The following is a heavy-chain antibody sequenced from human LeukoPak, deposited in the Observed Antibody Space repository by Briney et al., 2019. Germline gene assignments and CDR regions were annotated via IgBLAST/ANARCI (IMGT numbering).Heavy chain of an antibody. V-gene: IGHV4-59*01. CDR3: ARDYSSGWPGY. CDR1: GGSLSSYY. D-gene: IGHD6-19*01. CDR2: IYYSGST. Sequence: PSETLSLTCTVSGGSLSSYYWSWIRQPPGKGLEWIGYIYYSGSTNYNPSLKSRVTISVDTSKNQFSLKLSSVTAADTAVYYCARDYSSGWPGYWGQGTLVTVSS. J-gene: IGHJ4*02.